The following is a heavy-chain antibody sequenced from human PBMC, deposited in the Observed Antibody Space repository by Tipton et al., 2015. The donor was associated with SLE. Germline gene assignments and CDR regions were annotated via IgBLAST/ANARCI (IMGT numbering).Heavy chain of an antibody. V-gene: IGHV4-39*07. CDR3: ARGMLTWRGAIVGVDV. CDR2: IYYSGST. D-gene: IGHD2-8*01. CDR1: GGSISSSSYY. J-gene: IGHJ6*02. Sequence: TLSLTCTVSGGSISSSSYYWGWIRQPPGKGLEWIGSIYYSGSTYYNPSLKSRVTMSVDTAKNQFSLKLTSVTAADTAVYYCARGMLTWRGAIVGVDVWGQGTTVNVSS.